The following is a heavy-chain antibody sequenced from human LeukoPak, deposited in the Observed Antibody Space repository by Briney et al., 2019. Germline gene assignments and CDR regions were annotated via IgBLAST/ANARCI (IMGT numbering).Heavy chain of an antibody. V-gene: IGHV3-30-3*01. J-gene: IGHJ3*02. Sequence: GGSLRLSCAASGFTFSSYAMHWVRQAPGKGLEWVAVISYDGSNKYYADSVKGRFTISRDNAKNTLYLQMNSLRAEDTAMYYCADPFADAFDIWGRGTMVTVSS. CDR1: GFTFSSYA. D-gene: IGHD3-3*01. CDR2: ISYDGSNK. CDR3: ADPFADAFDI.